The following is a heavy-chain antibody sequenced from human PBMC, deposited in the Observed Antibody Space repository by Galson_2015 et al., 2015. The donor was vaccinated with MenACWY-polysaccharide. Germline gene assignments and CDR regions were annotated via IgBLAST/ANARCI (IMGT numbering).Heavy chain of an antibody. Sequence: SLRLSCAASGFTFSSAAMSWVCQAPGKGLEWAAFISYDGSNEYYANSVKGRFTISRDNSKKTLYLQMNSLRAEDSAIYYCARGGPGVYTNSKYYFDYWGQGALVTVSS. J-gene: IGHJ4*02. CDR2: ISYDGSNE. V-gene: IGHV3-30-3*01. D-gene: IGHD5/OR15-5a*01. CDR1: GFTFSSAA. CDR3: ARGGPGVYTNSKYYFDY.